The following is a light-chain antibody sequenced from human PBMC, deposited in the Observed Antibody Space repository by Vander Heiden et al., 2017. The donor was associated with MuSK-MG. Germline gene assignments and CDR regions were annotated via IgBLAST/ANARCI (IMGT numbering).Light chain of an antibody. CDR1: SSDVGGYNY. V-gene: IGLV2-14*03. CDR3: SSYTSSSTPYV. J-gene: IGLJ1*01. CDR2: DVS. Sequence: QSALTQPASVPGPPGQSITIPCTGTSSDVGGYNYGYWYQQHPGKAPKLMIYDVSNRPSGVSNRFSGSKSGNTASLTISGLQAEDEADYYCSSYTSSSTPYVFGTGTKVTVL.